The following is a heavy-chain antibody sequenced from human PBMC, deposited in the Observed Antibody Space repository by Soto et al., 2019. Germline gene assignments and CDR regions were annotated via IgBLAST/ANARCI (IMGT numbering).Heavy chain of an antibody. V-gene: IGHV3-23*01. Sequence: GGTLRLSFAASAFAFSTHAMKWFRQAPGKGLAWVSSITPSGDNTYYADSVKGRFTISRDNSKNTLSLQMNSLRVEDSAVYYCAKGSGYDYYYYDMDVWGQGTTVTVSS. CDR3: AKGSGYDYYYYDMDV. CDR2: ITPSGDNT. D-gene: IGHD5-12*01. CDR1: AFAFSTHA. J-gene: IGHJ6*02.